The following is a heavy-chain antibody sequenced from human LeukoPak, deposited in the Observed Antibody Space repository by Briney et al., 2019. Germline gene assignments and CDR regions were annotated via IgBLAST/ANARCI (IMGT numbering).Heavy chain of an antibody. D-gene: IGHD3-10*01. CDR2: IYSGGNT. V-gene: IGHV3-66*01. J-gene: IGHJ4*02. Sequence: GGSLRLSCAASGFSVISNYMSWVRQAPGKGLEWVSVIYSGGNTYYADSVKGRFTISRDDSKNTLYLQMNSLRAEDTAVYYCAREAWFGETYRNYFDYWGQGTLVTVSS. CDR3: AREAWFGETYRNYFDY. CDR1: GFSVISNY.